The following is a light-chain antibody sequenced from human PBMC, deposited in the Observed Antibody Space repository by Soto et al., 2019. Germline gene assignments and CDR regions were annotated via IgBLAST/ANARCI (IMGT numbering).Light chain of an antibody. V-gene: IGKV3-15*01. J-gene: IGKJ1*01. Sequence: VMTQSPATLSVSPGERSALSCMASQSVSTNLAWYQQKPGQPPRLLIYFAYTRATAVPARFTAGGSGTEFTLTISSLQSDDLAVYYCQPYDKWPRTVGPGTQVDIK. CDR1: QSVSTN. CDR3: QPYDKWPRT. CDR2: FAY.